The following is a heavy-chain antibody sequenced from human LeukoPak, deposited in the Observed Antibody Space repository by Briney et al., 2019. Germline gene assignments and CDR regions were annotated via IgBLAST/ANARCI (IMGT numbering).Heavy chain of an antibody. V-gene: IGHV1-69*05. CDR2: IIPIFGTA. J-gene: IGHJ4*02. CDR1: GGTFSSYA. Sequence: SVKVSCKASGGTFSSYAISWVRQAPGQGLEWMGGIIPIFGTANYAQKFQGRVTITTDESTSTAYMELSSLRSEDTAVYYCASGTSYDSSGYYLGYYFDYWGQGTLVTVPS. D-gene: IGHD3-22*01. CDR3: ASGTSYDSSGYYLGYYFDY.